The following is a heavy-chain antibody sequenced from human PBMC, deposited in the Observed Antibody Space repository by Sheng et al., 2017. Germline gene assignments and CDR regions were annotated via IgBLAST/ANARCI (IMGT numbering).Heavy chain of an antibody. Sequence: QVVMMESGGGVVPPGKSLTVSCVASGFTFSHFALHWVRQTPVRGLEWVAVISHDGSQKYYADSVEGRFSISRENSKNTVYLHMDSLRPEDTGVYYCARDPYLLTYYFDFWGQGTLVAVSS. V-gene: IGHV3-30-3*01. J-gene: IGHJ4*02. CDR1: GFTFSHFA. D-gene: IGHD2-21*01. CDR3: ARDPYLLTYYFDF. CDR2: ISHDGSQK.